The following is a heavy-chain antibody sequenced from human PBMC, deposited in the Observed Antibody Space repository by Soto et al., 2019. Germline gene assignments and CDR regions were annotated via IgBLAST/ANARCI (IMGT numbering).Heavy chain of an antibody. D-gene: IGHD2-2*01. CDR1: GGSISSSSYY. CDR2: IYYSGST. V-gene: IGHV4-39*01. J-gene: IGHJ6*02. CDR3: ATGTSGRGVDYYYYGMDV. Sequence: QLQLQESGPGLVKPSETLSLTCTVSGGSISSSSYYWGWIRQPPGKGLEWIGSIYYSGSTYYNPSHRSQVTKSVDKAQNQFSLKLTSVTAADAAVYYCATGTSGRGVDYYYYGMDVWGQGTPVTVSS.